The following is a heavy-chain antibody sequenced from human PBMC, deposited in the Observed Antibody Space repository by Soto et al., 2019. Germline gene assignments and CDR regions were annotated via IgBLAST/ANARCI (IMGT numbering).Heavy chain of an antibody. CDR2: IDPSDSYT. Sequence: PGESLKISCKGSGYSFTSYWISWVRQMPGKGLEWMGRIDPSDSYTNYSPSFQGHVTISADKSISTAYLQWSSLKASDTATYYCARHGTGTTSWFDPWGQGTLVTVSS. J-gene: IGHJ5*02. CDR3: ARHGTGTTSWFDP. CDR1: GYSFTSYW. V-gene: IGHV5-10-1*01. D-gene: IGHD1-7*01.